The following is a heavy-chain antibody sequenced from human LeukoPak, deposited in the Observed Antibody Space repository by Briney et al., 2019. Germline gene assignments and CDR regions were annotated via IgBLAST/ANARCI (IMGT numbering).Heavy chain of an antibody. CDR1: GYTFTSYG. J-gene: IGHJ4*02. Sequence: GASVKVSCKASGYTFTSYGISWVRQAPGQGLEWMGWISAYNGNTNYAQKLQGRVTMTTDTSTSTAYMELRSLRSDDTAVYYCARDGRIAVAGSQDYFDYWGQGTPVTVSS. D-gene: IGHD6-19*01. V-gene: IGHV1-18*01. CDR3: ARDGRIAVAGSQDYFDY. CDR2: ISAYNGNT.